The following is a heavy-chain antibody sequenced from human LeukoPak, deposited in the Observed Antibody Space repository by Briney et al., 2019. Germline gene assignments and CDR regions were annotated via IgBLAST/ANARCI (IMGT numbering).Heavy chain of an antibody. Sequence: GGSLRLSCVASGLTVRRNYMSWVRQAPGQGLEWVSIIYSDGNTYYADSVKGRFTISRDISKNTLYLQMNSLRAEDTAVYYCARVDYNKWFDPWGQGTLVTVSS. CDR2: IYSDGNT. V-gene: IGHV3-66*01. J-gene: IGHJ5*02. CDR3: ARVDYNKWFDP. D-gene: IGHD4-11*01. CDR1: GLTVRRNY.